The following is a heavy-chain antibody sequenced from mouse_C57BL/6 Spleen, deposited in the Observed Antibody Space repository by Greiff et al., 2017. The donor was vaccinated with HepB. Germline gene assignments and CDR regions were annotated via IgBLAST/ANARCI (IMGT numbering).Heavy chain of an antibody. V-gene: IGHV1-50*01. CDR3: ARRRDYYGSLYFDY. CDR1: GYTFTSYW. J-gene: IGHJ2*01. D-gene: IGHD1-1*01. Sequence: VQLQQPGAELVKPGASVKLSCKASGYTFTSYWMQWVNQRPGQGLEWIGEIDPSDSYTNYNQKFKGKATLTVDTSSSTAYMQLSSLTSEDSAVYYCARRRDYYGSLYFDYWGQGTTLTVSS. CDR2: IDPSDSYT.